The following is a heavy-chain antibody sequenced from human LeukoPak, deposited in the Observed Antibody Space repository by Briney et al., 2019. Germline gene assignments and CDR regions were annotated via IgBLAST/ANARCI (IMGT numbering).Heavy chain of an antibody. Sequence: PGGSLRLSCAASGFTFSSYAMSWVRQAPGKGLEWVSAISGSGGSTYYADAVKGRFTISRDNSKNTLYLQMNSLRAEDAAVYYCAKVTEYSSPTGLDYWGQGTLVTVSS. CDR3: AKVTEYSSPTGLDY. J-gene: IGHJ4*02. CDR1: GFTFSSYA. CDR2: ISGSGGST. V-gene: IGHV3-23*01. D-gene: IGHD6-6*01.